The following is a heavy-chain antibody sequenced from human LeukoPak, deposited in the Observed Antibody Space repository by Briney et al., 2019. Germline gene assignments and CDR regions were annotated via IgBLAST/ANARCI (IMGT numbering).Heavy chain of an antibody. V-gene: IGHV4-59*01. CDR2: IYYSGRT. J-gene: IGHJ4*02. CDR1: GGSISSYY. Sequence: KPSETLSLTCTVSGGSISSYYWIWIRQPPGKGLEWIGDIYYSGRTNYNPSLKGRVTTSLDTSKNQISLKLTSVTAADTAVYYCARPQMMGTSGPLGYWGQGTLVTVSS. CDR3: ARPQMMGTSGPLGY. D-gene: IGHD5-24*01.